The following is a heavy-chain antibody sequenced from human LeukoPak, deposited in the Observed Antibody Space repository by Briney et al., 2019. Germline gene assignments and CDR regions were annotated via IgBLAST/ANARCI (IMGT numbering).Heavy chain of an antibody. CDR2: INPNSGGT. CDR3: ARVYYYDSSGYYYAY. CDR1: GYTFTGYY. V-gene: IGHV1-2*02. Sequence: ASVKVSCKASGYTFTGYYMHWVRQAPGQGLEWMGWINPNSGGTNYAQKFQGRVTMTRGTSISTAYMELSRLRSDDTAVYYCARVYYYDSSGYYYAYWGQGTLVTVSS. D-gene: IGHD3-22*01. J-gene: IGHJ4*02.